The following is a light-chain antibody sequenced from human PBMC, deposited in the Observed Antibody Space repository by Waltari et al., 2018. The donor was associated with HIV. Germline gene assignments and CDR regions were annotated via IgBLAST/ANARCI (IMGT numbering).Light chain of an antibody. V-gene: IGLV1-44*01. Sequence: QSVLTQPPSASGTPGQRVNISCSGGSSNIGSNPVNWYRQFPGEAPKPIIYTNIQRPSGVPDRFSGSKSGTSASLAISGLQSEDEADFYCAVWDDSLRSVLFGGGTRLTVL. CDR1: SSNIGSNP. CDR2: TNI. J-gene: IGLJ3*02. CDR3: AVWDDSLRSVL.